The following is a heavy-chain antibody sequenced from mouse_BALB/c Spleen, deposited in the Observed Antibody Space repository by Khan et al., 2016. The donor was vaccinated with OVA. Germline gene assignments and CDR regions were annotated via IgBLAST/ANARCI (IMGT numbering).Heavy chain of an antibody. CDR3: ARHGYYGNYGPYFDV. CDR2: IWSDGHT. V-gene: IGHV2-6-1*01. CDR1: GFSLTSYG. Sequence: QVQLKESGPGLVAPSQSLSITCTISGFSLTSYGVHWVRQPPGKGLEWLVVIWSDGHTTYNSALKSRLSISKDNSKSQVFLKMNSLQTDDTAMYYFARHGYYGNYGPYFDVWGAGTTVPVSS. J-gene: IGHJ1*01. D-gene: IGHD2-1*01.